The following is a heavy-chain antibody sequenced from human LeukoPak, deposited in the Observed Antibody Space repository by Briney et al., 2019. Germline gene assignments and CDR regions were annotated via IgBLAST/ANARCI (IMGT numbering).Heavy chain of an antibody. D-gene: IGHD3-22*01. CDR2: IWNDGSIK. CDR1: GFTFSSYG. CDR3: ARAYYDRSGYPFDY. J-gene: IGHJ4*02. V-gene: IGHV3-33*08. Sequence: GGSLRLSCAASGFTFSSYGMHWVRQAPGKGLEWVAVIWNDGSIKYYADSVKGRFTISRDNSKNTLYLQMNSLRDEDTAVYYCARAYYDRSGYPFDYWGQGTLLVVSS.